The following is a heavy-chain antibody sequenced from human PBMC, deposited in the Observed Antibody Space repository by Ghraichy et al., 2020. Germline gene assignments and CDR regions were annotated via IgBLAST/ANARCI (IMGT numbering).Heavy chain of an antibody. CDR3: AKQLIPVAAS. D-gene: IGHD2-2*01. V-gene: IGHV3-23*01. CDR2: ISESGATT. J-gene: IGHJ5*02. Sequence: GVLRRSCAASGFTFSSRAMNWVRQAPGKGLEWVSSISESGATTDYADSVKGRFTISRDNAKNTLYLQMNSLRVEDTALYYCAKQLIPVAASWGQGTLVTVSS. CDR1: GFTFSSRA.